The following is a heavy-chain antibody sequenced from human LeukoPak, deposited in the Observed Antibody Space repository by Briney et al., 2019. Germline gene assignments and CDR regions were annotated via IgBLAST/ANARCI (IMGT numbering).Heavy chain of an antibody. CDR1: GFTFSSYG. CDR3: AKDPTHYRVWDDYDSSVLSC. D-gene: IGHD3-22*01. J-gene: IGHJ4*02. Sequence: PGGSLRLSCAASGFTFSSYGMHWVRQAPGKGLEWVAFIRYDGSNKYYADSVKSRFTISRDNSKNTLYLQMNSLRAEDTAVYYCAKDPTHYRVWDDYDSSVLSCWGQGTLVTVSS. V-gene: IGHV3-30*02. CDR2: IRYDGSNK.